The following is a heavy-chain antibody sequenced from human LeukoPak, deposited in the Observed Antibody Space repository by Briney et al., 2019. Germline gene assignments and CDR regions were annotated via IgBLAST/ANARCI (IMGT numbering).Heavy chain of an antibody. CDR1: GHTDSSSS. J-gene: IGHJ4*02. V-gene: IGHV1-18*01. CDR2: ISAYNVNT. CDR3: VTDRNPHYDFWSGSRFDY. Sequence: VSVKVSCKAFGHTDSSSSISWVRQAAGQRLEWMGWISAYNVNTNYEKKLHGRVTMTTATSTSTANIELRSLRSEDTAICYCVTDRNPHYDFWSGSRFDYSGQGTLVSVSS. D-gene: IGHD3-3*01.